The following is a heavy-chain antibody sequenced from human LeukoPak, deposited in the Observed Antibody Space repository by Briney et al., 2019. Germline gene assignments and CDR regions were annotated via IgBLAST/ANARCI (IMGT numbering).Heavy chain of an antibody. D-gene: IGHD3-22*01. V-gene: IGHV3-74*01. J-gene: IGHJ4*02. CDR1: GLTFSNYC. CDR2: INKDGSDT. Sequence: GGSLRLSCTASGLTFSNYCMHWFRQAPGKGLVWVSYINKDGSDTNSADSVKGRFTTSRDNAKSTLYLQMNTLRAEDTAVYYCAGGRNWVGYFGGQGTLVTVSS. CDR3: AGGRNWVGYF.